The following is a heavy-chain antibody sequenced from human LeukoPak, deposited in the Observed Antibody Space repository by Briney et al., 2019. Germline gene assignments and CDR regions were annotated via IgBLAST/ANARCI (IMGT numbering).Heavy chain of an antibody. J-gene: IGHJ4*02. CDR2: INYNGAIT. D-gene: IGHD2-21*02. Sequence: GGSLRLSCATSGFTFVDYGLSWVRRAPGKGLEWLCAINYNGAITDYADSVKGRFTISRDNSKNTLYLQMNSLRAEDTAVYYCARALVVVTAGCDYWGQGTLVTVSS. CDR3: ARALVVVTAGCDY. CDR1: GFTFVDYG. V-gene: IGHV3-20*04.